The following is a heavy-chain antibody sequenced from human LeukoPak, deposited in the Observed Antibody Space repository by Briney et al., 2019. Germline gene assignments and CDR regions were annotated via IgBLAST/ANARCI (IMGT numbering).Heavy chain of an antibody. V-gene: IGHV3-64*04. CDR2: ISNNGVST. CDR3: AMNWNCDY. CDR1: GFTFSNYA. D-gene: IGHD1-1*01. Sequence: GGSLRLSCSASGFTFSNYAMAWVRQAPGKGLEYVSAISNNGVSTYYADSVKGRFTISRDNSKSTLYLQMKSPRAEDTAVYYRAMNWNCDYWGQGTLVTVSS. J-gene: IGHJ4*02.